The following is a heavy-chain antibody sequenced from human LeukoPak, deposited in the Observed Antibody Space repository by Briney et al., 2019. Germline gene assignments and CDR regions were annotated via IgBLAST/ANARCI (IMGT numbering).Heavy chain of an antibody. Sequence: GGSLRLSCAASGFTFSSYSMNWVRQAPGKGLEWVSSISSSSSYIYYADSVKGRFTISRDNAKNSLYLQMNSLRAEDTAVFYCSSTPPPYAFDIWSQGTMVTVSS. CDR2: ISSSSSYI. CDR1: GFTFSSYS. CDR3: SSTPPPYAFDI. V-gene: IGHV3-21*01. J-gene: IGHJ3*02. D-gene: IGHD6-19*01.